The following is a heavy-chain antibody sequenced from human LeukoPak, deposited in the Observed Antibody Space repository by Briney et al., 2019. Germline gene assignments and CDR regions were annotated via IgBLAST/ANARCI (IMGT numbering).Heavy chain of an antibody. D-gene: IGHD6-19*01. V-gene: IGHV3-7*01. CDR3: ARVGGSGWFTYYYYGMGV. CDR1: GFTFSSYW. J-gene: IGHJ6*02. CDR2: IKQDGSEK. Sequence: GGSLRLSCAASGFTFSSYWMSWVRQAPGKGLEWVANIKQDGSEKYYVDSVKGRFTISRDNAKNSLYLQMNSLRAEDTAVYYCARVGGSGWFTYYYYGMGVWGQGTTVTVSS.